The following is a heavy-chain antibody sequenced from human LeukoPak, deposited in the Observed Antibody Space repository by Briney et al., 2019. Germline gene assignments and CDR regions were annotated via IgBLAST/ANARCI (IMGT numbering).Heavy chain of an antibody. CDR3: ARARFGALLRGLDS. D-gene: IGHD3-10*01. Sequence: GGPLRLSCAVTGLTVSHDYMTWVRQSPGKGLEWVSVIYSVGRSFYADSVKGRFTISRDTSANTLYLDMSSLRAEDTAVYFCARARFGALLRGLDSWGQGTLVIVSS. CDR2: IYSVGRS. V-gene: IGHV3-53*01. J-gene: IGHJ4*02. CDR1: GLTVSHDY.